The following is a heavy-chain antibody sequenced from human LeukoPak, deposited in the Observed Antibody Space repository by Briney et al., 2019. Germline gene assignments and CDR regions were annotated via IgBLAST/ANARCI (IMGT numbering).Heavy chain of an antibody. D-gene: IGHD4-23*01. V-gene: IGHV1-46*01. J-gene: IGHJ3*02. CDR1: GYTFTSYY. CDR2: INPSGGST. CDR3: ASNPSGSTTVVTSRWDAFDI. Sequence: ASVKVSCKASGYTFTSYYMHWVRQAPGQGLEWMGIINPSGGSTSYAQKFQGRVTMTRDTSTSTVYMELSSLRSEDTAVYYCASNPSGSTTVVTSRWDAFDIWGQGTMVTVSS.